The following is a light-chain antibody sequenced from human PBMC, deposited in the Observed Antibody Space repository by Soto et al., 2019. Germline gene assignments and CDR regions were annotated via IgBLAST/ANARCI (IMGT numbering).Light chain of an antibody. V-gene: IGKV3-15*01. Sequence: EIVMTQSPSTLSVSPGETATLSCRSSQSVSSNLAWYQKKPGQAPRLLIYGASTRATGIPARFSGSGSGTELTLTISSLQSEDFAVYYCQQYNNWPPWTFGQGTKVDIK. CDR2: GAS. CDR1: QSVSSN. CDR3: QQYNNWPPWT. J-gene: IGKJ1*01.